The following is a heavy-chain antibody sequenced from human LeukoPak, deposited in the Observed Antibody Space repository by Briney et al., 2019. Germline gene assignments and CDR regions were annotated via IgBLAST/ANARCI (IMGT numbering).Heavy chain of an antibody. Sequence: GGSLRLSCAASGLTFSTYSMHWVRQAPGKGLEWVGRIKSKTDGGTTDYAAPVKGRFTISRDDSKNTLYLQMNSLKTEDTAVYYCTTDTDYYDSSGYGVDYWGQGTLVTVSS. CDR1: GLTFSTYS. CDR3: TTDTDYYDSSGYGVDY. D-gene: IGHD3-22*01. CDR2: IKSKTDGGTT. J-gene: IGHJ4*02. V-gene: IGHV3-15*07.